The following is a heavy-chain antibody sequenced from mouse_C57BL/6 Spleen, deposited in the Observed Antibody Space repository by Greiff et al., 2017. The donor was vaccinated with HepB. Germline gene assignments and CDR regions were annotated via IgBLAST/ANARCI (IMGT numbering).Heavy chain of an antibody. CDR2: INPNYGGT. J-gene: IGHJ3*01. V-gene: IGHV1-22*01. CDR3: AREGTYGNSFAY. Sequence: VQLQQSGPELVKPGASVKMSCKASGYTFTDYNMHWVEQRHGKSLEWIGYINPNYGGTSYNQKFKGKATLTVNKSSSTAYMELRSLTSEDSAVYYCAREGTYGNSFAYWGQGTLVTVSA. CDR1: GYTFTDYN. D-gene: IGHD2-1*01.